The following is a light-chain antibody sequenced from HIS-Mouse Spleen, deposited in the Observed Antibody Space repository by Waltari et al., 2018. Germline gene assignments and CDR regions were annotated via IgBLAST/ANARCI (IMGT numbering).Light chain of an antibody. V-gene: IGLV1-47*01. CDR3: AAWDDSLSGPV. CDR1: SSNIGSNY. J-gene: IGLJ3*02. Sequence: QSVLTQPPSASGTPGQRVTISCSGSSSNIGSNYVYWYQQLPGTAPKLLIYRNNRRPSGGPDRVSGSKAGTSASRAISGLRSEDEADYYCAAWDDSLSGPVFGGGTKLTVL. CDR2: RNN.